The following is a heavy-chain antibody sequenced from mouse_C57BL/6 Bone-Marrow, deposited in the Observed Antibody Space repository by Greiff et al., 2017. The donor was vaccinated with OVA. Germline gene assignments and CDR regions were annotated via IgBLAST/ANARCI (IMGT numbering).Heavy chain of an antibody. V-gene: IGHV1-55*01. Sequence: QVQLKQSGAELVKPGASVKMSCKASGYTFTSYWITWVKQRPGQGLEWIGDIYPGSGSTNYNEKFKSKATLTVDTSSSTAYMQLSSLTSEDSAVYYCARRESYDYDVAMDYWGQGTSVTVSS. J-gene: IGHJ4*01. D-gene: IGHD2-4*01. CDR1: GYTFTSYW. CDR3: ARRESYDYDVAMDY. CDR2: IYPGSGST.